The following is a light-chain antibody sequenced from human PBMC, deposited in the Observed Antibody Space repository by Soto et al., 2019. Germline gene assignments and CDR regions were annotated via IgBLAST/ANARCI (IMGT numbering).Light chain of an antibody. V-gene: IGLV2-14*01. Sequence: QSALTQPASVSGSPGQSITISCTGTSSDIGGYSYVSWYRQHPGKAPKVMIYDVSYRPSGVSNRFSGSKSGNTASLTISGLQAEDEGDYYCSSYIGSSHVFGTGTKLTVL. CDR1: SSDIGGYSY. CDR3: SSYIGSSHV. CDR2: DVS. J-gene: IGLJ1*01.